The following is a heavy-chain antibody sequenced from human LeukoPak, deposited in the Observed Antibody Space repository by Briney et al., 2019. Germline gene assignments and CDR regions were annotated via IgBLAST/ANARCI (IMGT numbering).Heavy chain of an antibody. CDR3: ARVAAGTRTSWNRLGLYYYYYYMDV. J-gene: IGHJ6*03. V-gene: IGHV1-18*01. D-gene: IGHD6-13*01. CDR2: ISAYNGNT. Sequence: GASVKVSCKASGYTFTSYGISWARQAPGQGLEWMGWISAYNGNTNYAQKLQGRVTMTTDTSTSTAYMELRSLRSDDTAVYYCARVAAGTRTSWNRLGLYYYYYYMDVWGKGTTVTVSS. CDR1: GYTFTSYG.